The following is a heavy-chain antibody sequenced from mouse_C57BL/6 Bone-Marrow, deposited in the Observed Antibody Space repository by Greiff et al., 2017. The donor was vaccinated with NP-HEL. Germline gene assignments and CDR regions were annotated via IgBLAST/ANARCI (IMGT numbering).Heavy chain of an antibody. J-gene: IGHJ3*01. CDR3: ARGRLRTFAY. CDR2: IYPRSGNT. D-gene: IGHD2-4*01. V-gene: IGHV1-81*01. Sequence: QVQLQQSGAELARPGASVKLSCKASGYTFTSYGISWVKQRTGQGLEWIGEIYPRSGNTYFNEKFKGKATLTADKSSSTAYMELRSLTSEDSAVYFCARGRLRTFAYWGQGTLVTVSA. CDR1: GYTFTSYG.